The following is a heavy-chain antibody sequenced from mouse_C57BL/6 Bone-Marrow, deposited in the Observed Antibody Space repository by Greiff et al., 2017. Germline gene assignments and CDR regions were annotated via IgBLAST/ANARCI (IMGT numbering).Heavy chain of an antibody. CDR1: GFTFSEYT. J-gene: IGHJ2*01. V-gene: IGHV1-62-2*01. Sequence: VQLQQSGAELVKPGASVKLSCTASGFTFSEYTIHWVKQRSGQGLAWIGWFYPGSGSIKYNEKFKDKATLTTDKSTSTVYMDLSRLTSEDSAVYFYARHERDYYGSRDYFDYWGQGTTLTVSS. CDR2: FYPGSGSI. D-gene: IGHD1-1*01. CDR3: ARHERDYYGSRDYFDY.